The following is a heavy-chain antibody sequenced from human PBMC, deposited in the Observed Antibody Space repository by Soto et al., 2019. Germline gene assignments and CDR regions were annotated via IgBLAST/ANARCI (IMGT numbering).Heavy chain of an antibody. CDR1: GYTLTELS. D-gene: IGHD3-3*01. CDR2: FDPEDGET. Sequence: ASVKVSCKVSGYTLTELSMHWVRQAPGKGLEWMGGFDPEDGETIYAQKFQGRVTVTEDTSTDTAYMELSSLRSEDTAAYYCATVPHYDLWRYFDYWGQGTLVTVSS. V-gene: IGHV1-24*01. CDR3: ATVPHYDLWRYFDY. J-gene: IGHJ4*02.